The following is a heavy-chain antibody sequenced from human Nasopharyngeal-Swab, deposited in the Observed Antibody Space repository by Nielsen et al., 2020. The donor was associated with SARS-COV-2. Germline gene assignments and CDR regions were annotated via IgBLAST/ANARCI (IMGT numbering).Heavy chain of an antibody. Sequence: WGRQAPGQGLEWMGGIIPIFGTANYAQKFQGRVTITADESTSTAYMELSSLRSEDTAVYYCARVRNFWSGYPNYYYYYYMDVWGKGTTVTVSS. D-gene: IGHD3-3*01. V-gene: IGHV1-69*01. J-gene: IGHJ6*03. CDR3: ARVRNFWSGYPNYYYYYYMDV. CDR2: IIPIFGTA.